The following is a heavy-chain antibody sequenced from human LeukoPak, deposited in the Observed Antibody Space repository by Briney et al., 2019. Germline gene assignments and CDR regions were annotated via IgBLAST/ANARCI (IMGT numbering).Heavy chain of an antibody. J-gene: IGHJ4*02. Sequence: GGSLRLSCAASGFTFGSYAMSWVRQAPGKGLEWVSSISTTSASTYYADSVRGRFTISRDNAKNSLYLQMNSLRAEDTAIYYCARGIFNSASPNLDYWGQGSLVTVSS. D-gene: IGHD1-14*01. CDR2: ISTTSAST. V-gene: IGHV3-21*01. CDR3: ARGIFNSASPNLDY. CDR1: GFTFGSYA.